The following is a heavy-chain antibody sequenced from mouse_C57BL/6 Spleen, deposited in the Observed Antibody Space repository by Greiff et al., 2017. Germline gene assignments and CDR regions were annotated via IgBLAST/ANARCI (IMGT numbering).Heavy chain of an antibody. V-gene: IGHV1-5*01. CDR2: IYPGNSDT. CDR3: TVEITPVVAVYFDY. CDR1: GYTFTSYW. Sequence: EVQLQQSGTVLARPGASVKMSCKTSGYTFTSYWMHWVKQRPGQGLEWIGAIYPGNSDTSYNQKFKGKAKLTAVTSASTAYMELSSLTTEDSAVYYCTVEITPVVAVYFDYWGQGTTLTVSS. J-gene: IGHJ2*01. D-gene: IGHD1-1*01.